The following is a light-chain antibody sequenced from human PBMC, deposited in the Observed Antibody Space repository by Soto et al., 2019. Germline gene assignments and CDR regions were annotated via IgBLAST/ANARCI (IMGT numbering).Light chain of an antibody. Sequence: DIVMTQSPDSLAVSLGERATISCKSSPSVFYSSNNKDDLAWYQQRPGQSPKLLIYWASTRESGVPERFSASGSGTDLTLTINSLQPEDVAFYYCQQYYNTPLTGGGGPKVEI. V-gene: IGKV4-1*01. CDR2: WAS. CDR3: QQYYNTPLT. CDR1: PSVFYSSNNKDD. J-gene: IGKJ4*01.